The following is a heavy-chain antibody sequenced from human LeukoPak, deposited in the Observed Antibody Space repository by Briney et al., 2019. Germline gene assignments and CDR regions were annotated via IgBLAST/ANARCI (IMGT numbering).Heavy chain of an antibody. Sequence: GASVKVSCKASGGTFGTFAVAWVRQAPGLGLEWMGTIIPVFKTTYYAQKFQGRVTLTTDESTSTAYMELSSLRSDDTALFYRARVKSEEETAMVPLGWLDPWGQGTQVIVSS. J-gene: IGHJ5*01. V-gene: IGHV1-69*05. CDR3: ARVKSEEETAMVPLGWLDP. CDR2: IIPVFKTT. CDR1: GGTFGTFA. D-gene: IGHD5-18*01.